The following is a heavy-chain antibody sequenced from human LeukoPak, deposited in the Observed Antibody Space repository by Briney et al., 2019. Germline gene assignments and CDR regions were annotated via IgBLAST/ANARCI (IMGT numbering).Heavy chain of an antibody. CDR1: GYTFTGYY. D-gene: IGHD2-15*01. CDR3: ASISYSYYSYYNMDV. J-gene: IGHJ6*02. Sequence: ASVKVSCKASGYTFTGYYMHWVRQAPGQGLEWMGWINPNSGGTNYAQKFQGRVTMTRDTSISTAYMELSRLISDDTAVYYCASISYSYYSYYNMDVWGQGTTVTVSS. CDR2: INPNSGGT. V-gene: IGHV1-2*02.